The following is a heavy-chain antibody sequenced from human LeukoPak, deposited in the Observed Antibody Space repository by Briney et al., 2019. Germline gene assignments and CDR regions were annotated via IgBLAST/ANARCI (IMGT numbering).Heavy chain of an antibody. CDR2: INPNSGDT. J-gene: IGHJ5*02. CDR3: ARGSVTIDCSGGSCCRLDP. Sequence: GASVKVSCKASGYIFTGYYMHWVRQAPGQGLEWMGWINPNSGDTNYAQKFQGRVTMTRDTSISTAYMEVSSLRSEDTAVYYCARGSVTIDCSGGSCCRLDPWGQGTLVTVSS. CDR1: GYIFTGYY. D-gene: IGHD2-15*01. V-gene: IGHV1-2*02.